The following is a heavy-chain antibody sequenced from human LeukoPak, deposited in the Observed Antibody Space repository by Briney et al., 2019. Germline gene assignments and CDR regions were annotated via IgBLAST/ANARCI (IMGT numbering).Heavy chain of an antibody. CDR2: IYTSGST. Sequence: PSETLSLTCTVSGGSISSYYWSWIRQPAGKGLEWIGRIYTSGSTNYNPSLKSRFTMSVDTSKNQFSLKLSSVTAADTAVYYCARYYDSSGYPYYYYYYMDVWGKGTTVTVSS. V-gene: IGHV4-4*07. CDR3: ARYYDSSGYPYYYYYYMDV. J-gene: IGHJ6*03. D-gene: IGHD3-22*01. CDR1: GGSISSYY.